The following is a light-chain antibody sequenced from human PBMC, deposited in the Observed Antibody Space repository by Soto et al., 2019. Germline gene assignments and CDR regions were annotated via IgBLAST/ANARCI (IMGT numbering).Light chain of an antibody. CDR3: QSYDSSLSGSV. CDR1: SSDVGSYNL. V-gene: IGLV2-23*02. J-gene: IGLJ2*01. CDR2: EVN. Sequence: QSVLTQPASVSGSPGQSITISCTGTSSDVGSYNLVSWYQQHPGKAPKLIIYEVNKRPSGVFNRFSGSKSGNTASLTISGLQAEDEADYYCQSYDSSLSGSVFGGGTKLTVL.